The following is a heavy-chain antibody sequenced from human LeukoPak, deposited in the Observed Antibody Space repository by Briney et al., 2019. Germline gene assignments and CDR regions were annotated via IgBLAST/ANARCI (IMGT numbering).Heavy chain of an antibody. CDR2: IYSGGST. CDR1: GFTFSRYG. J-gene: IGHJ4*02. Sequence: HPGGSLSLSCAASGFTFSRYGMLWVRQAPGRGLEWVSVIYSGGSTYYADSVKGRFTISRDNSKNTLYLQMNSLRAEDTAVYYCAREVGSGSYNYFDYWGQGTLVTVSS. D-gene: IGHD3-10*01. V-gene: IGHV3-53*01. CDR3: AREVGSGSYNYFDY.